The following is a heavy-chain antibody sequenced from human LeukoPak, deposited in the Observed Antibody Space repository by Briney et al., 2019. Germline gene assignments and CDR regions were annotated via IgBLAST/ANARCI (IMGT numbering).Heavy chain of an antibody. CDR3: ARGGTTGTTSPLRAFDI. D-gene: IGHD1-1*01. CDR2: ISSSSSYI. Sequence: GGSLRLSCAASGFTFSSYSMNWVRQAPGKGLEWVSSISSSSSYIYYADSVKGRFTISRDNAKNSLYLQMNSLRAEDTAVYYCARGGTTGTTSPLRAFDIWGQGTMVTVSS. J-gene: IGHJ3*02. CDR1: GFTFSSYS. V-gene: IGHV3-21*01.